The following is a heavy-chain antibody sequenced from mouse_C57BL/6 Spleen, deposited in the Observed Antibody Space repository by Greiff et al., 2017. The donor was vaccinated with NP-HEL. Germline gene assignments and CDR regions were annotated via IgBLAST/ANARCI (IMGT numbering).Heavy chain of an antibody. Sequence: EVKLMESGGDLVKPGGSLKLSCAASGFTFSSYGMSWVRQTPDKRLEWVATISSGGSYTYYPDSVKGRFTISRDNAKNTLYLQMSSLKSEDTAMYYCARQGGYYEEDYWGQGTTLTVSS. V-gene: IGHV5-6*01. J-gene: IGHJ2*01. D-gene: IGHD2-3*01. CDR1: GFTFSSYG. CDR3: ARQGGYYEEDY. CDR2: ISSGGSYT.